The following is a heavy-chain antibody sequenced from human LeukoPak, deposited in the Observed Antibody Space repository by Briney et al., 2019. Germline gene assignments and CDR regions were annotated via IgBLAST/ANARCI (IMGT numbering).Heavy chain of an antibody. Sequence: PGGSLRLSCAASGFTFTDYWMHWVRHAPGKGLVWVSRINSDGSSTSYADSVKGRFTISRDNAKKTVYLQMNSLRAEDTAVYYCAREGVGFWSGYYTFWGQGTLVTVSS. D-gene: IGHD3-3*01. J-gene: IGHJ4*02. CDR2: INSDGSST. V-gene: IGHV3-74*01. CDR1: GFTFTDYW. CDR3: AREGVGFWSGYYTF.